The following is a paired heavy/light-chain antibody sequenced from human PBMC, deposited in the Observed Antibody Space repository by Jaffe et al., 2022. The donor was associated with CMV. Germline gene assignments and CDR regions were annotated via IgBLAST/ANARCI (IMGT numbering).Heavy chain of an antibody. V-gene: IGHV3-23*01. Sequence: EVQLLNSGGGLVQPGGSLRLSCAASGFTFSDYAMSWVRQAPGKGLEWVSSISDGGGSTYYADSVKGRFTISRDNSKNTLYLQMNSLRAEDTAIYYCAKDGLVPWQLPGEYWGQGTLVAVSS. CDR1: GFTFSDYA. CDR3: AKDGLVPWQLPGEY. CDR2: ISDGGGST. D-gene: IGHD6-6*01. J-gene: IGHJ4*02.
Light chain of an antibody. CDR1: SSNIESNT. CDR2: NNN. Sequence: QSVLTQPPSASGTPGQRVTISCSGSSSNIESNTVNWYQQFPRTAPKLLIYNNNQRPSGVPDRFSGSKSGTSASLAISGLQSEDEADYYCATWDDSLNGRVFGGGTKLTVL. V-gene: IGLV1-44*01. CDR3: ATWDDSLNGRV. J-gene: IGLJ2*01.